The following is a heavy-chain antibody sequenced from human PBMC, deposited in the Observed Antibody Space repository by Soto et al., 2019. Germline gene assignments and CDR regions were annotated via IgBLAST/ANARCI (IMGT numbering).Heavy chain of an antibody. Sequence: QVQLQESGPGLVKPSQTLSLTCTVSGGSISSGGYFWTWIRQHPGKGLEGIGYIYYSGTTQYNPSLKSRVTISVDKSKNQFSLKLSSVSAADTAVYYCARDGRSRLSLGLDVWGQGTTVTVSS. CDR1: GGSISSGGYF. J-gene: IGHJ6*02. CDR3: ARDGRSRLSLGLDV. D-gene: IGHD1-26*01. CDR2: IYYSGTT. V-gene: IGHV4-31*03.